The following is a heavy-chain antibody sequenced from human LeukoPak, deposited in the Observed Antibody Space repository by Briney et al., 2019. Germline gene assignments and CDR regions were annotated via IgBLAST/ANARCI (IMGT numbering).Heavy chain of an antibody. J-gene: IGHJ4*02. CDR1: DYSISSGYY. D-gene: IGHD4-17*01. V-gene: IGHV4-38-2*01. CDR2: IYHSGSA. CDR3: ARDYGDYQFDH. Sequence: SQTLSLTCAVSDYSISSGYYWGRIRQPPGKGLEWIGSIYHSGSAQYSPSLKSRVTISVDTSKNQFSLKLSSVSAADTAVYYCARDYGDYQFDHWGQGTLVTVSS.